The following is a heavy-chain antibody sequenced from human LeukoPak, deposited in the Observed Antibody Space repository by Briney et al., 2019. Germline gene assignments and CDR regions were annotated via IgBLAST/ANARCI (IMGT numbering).Heavy chain of an antibody. CDR3: ARLSLLKLNWFDP. CDR1: GYTFTGYY. J-gene: IGHJ5*02. Sequence: GASVKVSCKASGYTFTGYYMHWVRQAPGQGLEWMGWINPNSGGTNYAQKFQGRVTMTRDTSISTAYMELSRLRSDDTAVYYCARLSLLKLNWFDPWGQGTLVTVSS. D-gene: IGHD1-26*01. V-gene: IGHV1-2*02. CDR2: INPNSGGT.